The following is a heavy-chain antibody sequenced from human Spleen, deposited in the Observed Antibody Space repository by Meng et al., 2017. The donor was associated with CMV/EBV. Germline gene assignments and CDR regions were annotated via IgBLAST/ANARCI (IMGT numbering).Heavy chain of an antibody. V-gene: IGHV3-13*01. CDR2: IGTAADT. CDR3: ARDPIAVSPRDYYSYNGMDV. Sequence: GESLKISCAASGFTFNNYDMHWVRQATGKGLEWVSAIGTAADTYYPDSVKGRFTISRENARNSLYLQMNSLRAGDTAVYYCARDPIAVSPRDYYSYNGMDVWGQGTTVTVSS. J-gene: IGHJ6*02. D-gene: IGHD6-19*01. CDR1: GFTFNNYD.